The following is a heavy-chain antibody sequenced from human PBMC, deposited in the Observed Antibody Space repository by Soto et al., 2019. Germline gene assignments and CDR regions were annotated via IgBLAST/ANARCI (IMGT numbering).Heavy chain of an antibody. CDR2: INSDGNT. CDR1: GGSLFGDY. V-gene: IGHV4-4*07. Sequence: EILSLTCTVSGGSLFGDYCTWIRQPAGGGLEWVGRINSDGNTNYSPSLKSRVTMSVDPSRKHFSLSLTSVTAADTASYLCARARRLENWFDPWGPGIQVTVSS. CDR3: ARARRLENWFDP. D-gene: IGHD5-12*01. J-gene: IGHJ5*02.